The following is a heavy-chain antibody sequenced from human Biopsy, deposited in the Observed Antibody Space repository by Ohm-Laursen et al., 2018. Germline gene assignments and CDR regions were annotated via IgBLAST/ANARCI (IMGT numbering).Heavy chain of an antibody. CDR3: ARDRGYYSDRTVPGYFDL. Sequence: SETLSLTCSVSGGSIISYYWTWIRQPPGKGLEWIGHVYNGGITNYNPSLKSRVTISKDTSKNQFSLQVNSVTAADTAVYYCARDRGYYSDRTVPGYFDLWGRGTLVTVSS. CDR1: GGSIISYY. D-gene: IGHD3-22*01. V-gene: IGHV4-59*01. CDR2: VYNGGIT. J-gene: IGHJ2*01.